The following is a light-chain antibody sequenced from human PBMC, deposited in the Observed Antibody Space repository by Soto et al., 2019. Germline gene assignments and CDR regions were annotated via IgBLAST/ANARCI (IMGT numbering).Light chain of an antibody. CDR3: QQCSNWPPSYT. CDR2: DAS. V-gene: IGKV3-11*01. Sequence: EIVLTQSPATLSLSPGERATLSCKASQSVSRHLAWYQHKPGQAPRLLIYDASNRATGIPARFSGSGFGTDFPPTISRLEPEDFAVYYCQQCSNWPPSYTFGQGTKLDIK. CDR1: QSVSRH. J-gene: IGKJ2*01.